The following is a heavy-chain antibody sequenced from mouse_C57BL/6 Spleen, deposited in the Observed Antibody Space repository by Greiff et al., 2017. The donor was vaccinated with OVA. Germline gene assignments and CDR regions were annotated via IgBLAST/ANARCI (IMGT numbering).Heavy chain of an antibody. CDR1: GFTFSSYA. Sequence: EVQVVESGGGLVKPGGSLKLSCAASGFTFSSYAMSLVRQTPDKRLEWVATLSDGGSYTYYPDNVKGRFTISRDNAKNNLYLQMSHLKSEDTAMYYCARDGEAYWGQGTLVTVSA. V-gene: IGHV5-4*01. CDR3: ARDGEAY. J-gene: IGHJ3*01. CDR2: LSDGGSYT.